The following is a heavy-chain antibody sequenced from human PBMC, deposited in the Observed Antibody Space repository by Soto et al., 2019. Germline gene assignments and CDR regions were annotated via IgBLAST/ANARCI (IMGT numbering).Heavy chain of an antibody. J-gene: IGHJ4*02. CDR2: INSDGSST. D-gene: IGHD4-17*01. Sequence: GGSLXLSCAASGFXFSSYWMHWVLQAPGKGLVWVSRINSDGSSTSYADSVKGRFTISRDNAKNTLYLQMNSLRAEYTSVYYCARDSAVTTMYYWGQGTLVXVS. CDR3: ARDSAVTTMYY. CDR1: GFXFSSYW. V-gene: IGHV3-74*01.